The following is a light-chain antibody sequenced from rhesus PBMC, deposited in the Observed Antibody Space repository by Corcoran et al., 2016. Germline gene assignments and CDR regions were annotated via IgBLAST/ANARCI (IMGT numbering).Light chain of an antibody. V-gene: IGKV3-35*01. CDR1: QSVSSY. J-gene: IGKJ4*01. Sequence: DIVMTQSPATLSVSPGERATLPCRASQSVSSYLAWYQQKHGQSPRLLIYDASNRAPGIPDRFRGFGSGPYFPLTIRSLVPADVGVYYCLQESGWPLPFGGGTNVEIK. CDR2: DAS. CDR3: LQESGWPLP.